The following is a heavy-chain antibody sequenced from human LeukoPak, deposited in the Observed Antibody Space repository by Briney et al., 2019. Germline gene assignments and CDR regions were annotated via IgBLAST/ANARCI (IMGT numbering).Heavy chain of an antibody. D-gene: IGHD3-16*01. V-gene: IGHV4-4*07. CDR3: ARGGSYLDY. J-gene: IGHJ4*02. Sequence: SETLSVTCTVSDGSISVSFWCWIRACVGEGLELIGRIYASGTTNYNPSLQSRLTMSVDTSKNQFSLKLASMTAADTAVYYCARGGSYLDYWGQGTLVTVSS. CDR1: DGSISVSF. CDR2: IYASGTT.